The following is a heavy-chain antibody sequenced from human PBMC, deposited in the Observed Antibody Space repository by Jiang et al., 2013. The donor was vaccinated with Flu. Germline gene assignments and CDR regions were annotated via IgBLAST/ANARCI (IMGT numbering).Heavy chain of an antibody. V-gene: IGHV4-59*01. CDR1: SGSMSNYY. J-gene: IGHJ6*02. D-gene: IGHD2-21*02. CDR2: ISYSGTT. Sequence: QLVESGPGLVKPSETLSLTCTVSSGSMSNYYLSWIRQPPGKGLEWIGYISYSGTTNYNPSLKSRVTISADRSKNQFSLKLRSVTAADSAIYYCARDRDCGSDCNYYYYGMDVWGQGTTVTVSS. CDR3: ARDRDCGSDCNYYYYGMDV.